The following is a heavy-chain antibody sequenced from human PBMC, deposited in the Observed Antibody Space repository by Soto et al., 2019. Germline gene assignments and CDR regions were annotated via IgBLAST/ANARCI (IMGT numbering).Heavy chain of an antibody. CDR1: GFTFSSYA. J-gene: IGHJ1*01. V-gene: IGHV3-23*01. CDR3: AKDDLYSGYFQH. Sequence: PGGSLRLSCAASGFTFSSYAMSWVRQAPGKGLEWVSAISGSGGSTYYADSVKGRFTISRDNSKNTLCLQMNSLRAEDTAVYYCAKDDLYSGYFQHWGQGTPVTVSS. CDR2: ISGSGGST. D-gene: IGHD2-15*01.